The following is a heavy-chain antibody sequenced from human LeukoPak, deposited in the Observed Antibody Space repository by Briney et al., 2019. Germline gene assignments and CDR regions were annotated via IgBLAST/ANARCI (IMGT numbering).Heavy chain of an antibody. CDR2: MNPNSGNT. CDR1: VYTFTSYD. D-gene: IGHD3-22*01. CDR3: ARGLSLGIVVIGY. Sequence: GASVTVSFKASVYTFTSYDINWVRQATGQGLEWMGWMNPNSGNTGYAQKFQGRVTMTRNTSISTAYMELSSLRSEDTAVYYCARGLSLGIVVIGYWGQGTLVTVSS. J-gene: IGHJ4*02. V-gene: IGHV1-8*01.